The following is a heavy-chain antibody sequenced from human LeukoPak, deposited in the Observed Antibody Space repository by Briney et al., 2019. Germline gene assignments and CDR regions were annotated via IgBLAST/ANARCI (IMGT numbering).Heavy chain of an antibody. Sequence: SEALSLTCAVSGGSISSYYWNWIRQPPGKGLEWMGDIYYSGSSNYNPSLKSRVTISLDTSKNQFSLKLSSVTAADTAVYYCARTIVVAGRGYAFDICGQGTMVTVSS. CDR3: ARTIVVAGRGYAFDI. J-gene: IGHJ3*02. CDR2: IYYSGSS. CDR1: GGSISSYY. D-gene: IGHD6-19*01. V-gene: IGHV4-59*01.